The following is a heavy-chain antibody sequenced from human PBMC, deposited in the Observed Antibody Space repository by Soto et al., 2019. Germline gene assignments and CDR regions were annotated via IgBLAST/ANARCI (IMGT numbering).Heavy chain of an antibody. CDR3: ARSLGMGGDGYN. Sequence: QVQLVESGGDLVKPGGSLRLSCAASGFTSSDYYMSWIRQAPGKGLEWVSYISSSGRTIYYADAVKGRFTISRDNPKNSLYLQMNSLRAEDTAVYSCARSLGMGGDGYNWGQGTLVTVSS. V-gene: IGHV3-11*01. D-gene: IGHD3-16*01. CDR1: GFTSSDYY. CDR2: ISSSGRTI. J-gene: IGHJ4*02.